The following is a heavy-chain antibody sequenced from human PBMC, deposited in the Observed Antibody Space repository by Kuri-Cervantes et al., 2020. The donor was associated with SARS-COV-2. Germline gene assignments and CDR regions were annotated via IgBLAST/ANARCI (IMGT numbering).Heavy chain of an antibody. CDR2: ISGSGGST. CDR3: AKSTVTTKIPGMDV. V-gene: IGHV3-23*01. D-gene: IGHD4-17*01. J-gene: IGHJ6*02. Sequence: GESLKISCAASGFTFSSYAMSWVRQAPGKGLEWVSAISGSGGSTYYADSVKGRFTISRDNSKNTLYLQMNSLRAEDTAVYYCAKSTVTTKIPGMDVWGQGTTVTVSS. CDR1: GFTFSSYA.